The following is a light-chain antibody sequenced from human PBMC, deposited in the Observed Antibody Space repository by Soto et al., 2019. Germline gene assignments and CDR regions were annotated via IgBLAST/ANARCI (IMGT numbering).Light chain of an antibody. V-gene: IGLV2-14*01. CDR2: DVS. J-gene: IGLJ1*01. CDR1: SSDVGGYNY. Sequence: QSVLTQPASVSGSPGQSITISCTGTSSDVGGYNYVSWYQQHPGKAPKLMIYDVSNRHSGVSNRFSGSKSGNTASLTISGLHAEDEAGYSFSSDTRSRTPWVFGTVTKLTVL. CDR3: SSDTRSRTPWV.